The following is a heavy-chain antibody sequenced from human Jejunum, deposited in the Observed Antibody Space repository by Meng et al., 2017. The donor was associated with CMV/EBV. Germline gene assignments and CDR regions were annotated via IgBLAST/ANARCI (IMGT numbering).Heavy chain of an antibody. CDR1: GGVFKNYA. V-gene: IGHV1-69*01. J-gene: IGHJ4*02. CDR3: ARGFSNGYLPFDY. Sequence: QWQLVHAGTEVKKPGLWVKVSLKSSGGVFKNYALNWVRQAPGQGLEWMGGIIAVLKTPTYAQKFRGRLTITADESTGTTYMDLTSLTSEDTAVYYCARGFSNGYLPFDYWGQGTLVTVSS. D-gene: IGHD3-22*01. CDR2: IIAVLKTP.